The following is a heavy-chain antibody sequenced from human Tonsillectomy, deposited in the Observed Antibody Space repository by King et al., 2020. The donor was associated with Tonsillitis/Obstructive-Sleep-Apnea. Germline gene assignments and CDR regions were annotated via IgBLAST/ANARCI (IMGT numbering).Heavy chain of an antibody. V-gene: IGHV1-2*04. CDR1: GYTFTGYY. CDR2: SNPNSCGT. Sequence: QLVQSGAEVKKPGASVKVSCKASGYTFTGYYMHWVRQAPGQGLEWMGWSNPNSCGTNYAQKFQGWVTMTRDKSISTAYMELSRLRSDDTAVYYCARDRERDCSSTSCYNFDYWGQGTLVTVSS. CDR3: ARDRERDCSSTSCYNFDY. D-gene: IGHD2-2*02. J-gene: IGHJ4*02.